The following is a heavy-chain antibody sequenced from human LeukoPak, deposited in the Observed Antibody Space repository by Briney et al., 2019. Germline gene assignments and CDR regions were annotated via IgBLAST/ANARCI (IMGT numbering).Heavy chain of an antibody. CDR3: AKGEVVGD. J-gene: IGHJ4*02. CDR1: GFTFSSYG. D-gene: IGHD3-22*01. Sequence: GGSLRLSCAASGFTFSSYGIHWVRQAPGKGLEWVAVISYDGSYKYYADSVKGRFTISRDNSKNTLYLQMNSLRAEDTAVYYCAKGEVVGDWGQGTLVTVSS. CDR2: ISYDGSYK. V-gene: IGHV3-30*18.